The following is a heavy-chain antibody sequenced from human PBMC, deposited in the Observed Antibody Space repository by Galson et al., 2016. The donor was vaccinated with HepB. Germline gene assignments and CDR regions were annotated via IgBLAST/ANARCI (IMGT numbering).Heavy chain of an antibody. CDR2: ISGGGGST. D-gene: IGHD1-26*01. J-gene: IGHJ3*01. V-gene: IGHV3-23*01. Sequence: SLRLSCAASGFTFNDYAMSWVRQAPGKGPEWVSAISGGGGSTYFADFVQGRFTISRDNSKNTVYLQMNSLGAEDTAVYYCVKDTHTTGATHYNAFDVWGQGTMVTVSS. CDR3: VKDTHTTGATHYNAFDV. CDR1: GFTFNDYA.